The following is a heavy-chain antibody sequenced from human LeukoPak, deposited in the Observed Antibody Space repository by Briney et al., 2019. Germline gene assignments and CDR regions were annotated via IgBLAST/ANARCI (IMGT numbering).Heavy chain of an antibody. D-gene: IGHD3-22*01. V-gene: IGHV3-11*01. CDR1: GFTYSAYY. Sequence: GGSLRLSCAAPGFTYSAYYMSWIRQAPGKGPGWGLYISSSGSTIYYADSVKGRFTISRDNAKNSLYLQMNSLRAEDTAVYYCSRYYDSSGYYPHFDYWGQGTLVTVSS. CDR3: SRYYDSSGYYPHFDY. J-gene: IGHJ4*02. CDR2: ISSSGSTI.